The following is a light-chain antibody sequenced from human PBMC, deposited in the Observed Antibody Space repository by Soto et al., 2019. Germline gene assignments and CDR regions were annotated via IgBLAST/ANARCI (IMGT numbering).Light chain of an antibody. Sequence: MSHTTLTLSVRPGEAASITCACSEGLLHTSGDNYLDWYLQRPGQSPQLLIYLGSKRAPGVSDRISGTGSGTRFTLRISRLEAEDVTIYYSMQAKQIPRPFGQGTKVDIK. CDR2: LGS. V-gene: IGKV2-28*01. CDR3: MQAKQIPRP. J-gene: IGKJ1*01. CDR1: EGLLHTSGDNY.